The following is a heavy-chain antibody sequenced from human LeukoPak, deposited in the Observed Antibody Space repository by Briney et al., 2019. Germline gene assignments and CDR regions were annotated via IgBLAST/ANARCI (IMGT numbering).Heavy chain of an antibody. CDR2: IYYSGST. D-gene: IGHD3-22*01. CDR1: GGSISSYY. V-gene: IGHV4-59*01. CDR3: ARTRSYYDPFDC. J-gene: IGHJ4*02. Sequence: PSETLSLTCTVSGGSISSYYWSWIRQPPGKGLEWIGYIYYSGSTNYNPSLKSRVTISVDTSKNHFSLKLSSVTAADTAVYYCARTRSYYDPFDCWGQGTLVTVSS.